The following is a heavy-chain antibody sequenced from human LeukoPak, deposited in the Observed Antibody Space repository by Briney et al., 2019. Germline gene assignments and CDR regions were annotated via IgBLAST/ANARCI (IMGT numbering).Heavy chain of an antibody. CDR1: GFSVSSFG. J-gene: IGHJ5*02. CDR2: ISVNGETT. D-gene: IGHD5-12*01. V-gene: IGHV3-23*01. Sequence: GGSLRLSCAVSGFSVSSFGMSWVRQAPGKGLEWVSAISVNGETTWYADSVKGRFIISRDNSKNTLYLQLSSLRSEDTAVYYCARSVAGGYDFSWGQGTLVTVSS. CDR3: ARSVAGGYDFS.